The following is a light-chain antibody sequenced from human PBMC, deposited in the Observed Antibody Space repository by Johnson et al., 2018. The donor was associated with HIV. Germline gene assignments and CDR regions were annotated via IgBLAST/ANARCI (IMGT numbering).Light chain of an antibody. V-gene: IGLV1-51*02. CDR2: ENT. Sequence: QSVLTQPPSVSAAPGQKVTISCSGSSSNIGNKYVSWYQQLPGTAPKLLIYENTKRPSGIPDRFSGSKSGTSATLGITRLQTGDEADYYCGTWASSLIFYVFGTGPKVTVL. CDR3: GTWASSLIFYV. CDR1: SSNIGNKY. J-gene: IGLJ1*01.